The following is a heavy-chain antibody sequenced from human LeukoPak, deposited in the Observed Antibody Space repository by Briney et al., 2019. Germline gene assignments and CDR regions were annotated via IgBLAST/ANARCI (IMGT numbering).Heavy chain of an antibody. CDR3: ARSGREATEIDY. V-gene: IGHV3-23*01. D-gene: IGHD1-1*01. CDR2: ITGSGGST. Sequence: GGSLRLSCTASGFTFSSYAMSWVRQAPGKGLEWVSTITGSGGSTHFADSVKGRFTISRDNAQNALYLQMSSLSVEDTAVYFCARSGREATEIDYWGQGTLVTVSS. CDR1: GFTFSSYA. J-gene: IGHJ4*02.